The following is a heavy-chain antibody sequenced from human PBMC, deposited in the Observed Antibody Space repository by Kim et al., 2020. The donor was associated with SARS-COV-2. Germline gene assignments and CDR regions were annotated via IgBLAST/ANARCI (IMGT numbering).Heavy chain of an antibody. Sequence: GGSLRLSCEASGFTFSRFAMSWVRQAPGRGLEWVASRNNGNNRYYADSVKGRFTVSRDNAKNTLYLQMDNLRVEDTALYYCAKDHESSGWPTFDYWGQGTQVTVSS. D-gene: IGHD3-22*01. J-gene: IGHJ4*02. V-gene: IGHV3-23*01. CDR1: GFTFSRFA. CDR3: AKDHESSGWPTFDY. CDR2: RNNGNNR.